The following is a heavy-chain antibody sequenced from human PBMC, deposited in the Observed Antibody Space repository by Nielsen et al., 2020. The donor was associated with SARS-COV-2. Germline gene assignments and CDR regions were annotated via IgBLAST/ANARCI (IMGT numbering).Heavy chain of an antibody. J-gene: IGHJ6*02. D-gene: IGHD2-2*01. CDR3: AKDFCSSTSCPPWYYYYGMDV. CDR2: ISSSSSYI. Sequence: GGSLRLSCAASGFTFSSYSMDWVRQAPGKGLEWVSSISSSSSYIYYADSVKGRFTISRDNSKNTLYLQMNSLRAEDTAVYYCAKDFCSSTSCPPWYYYYGMDVWGQGTTVTVSS. CDR1: GFTFSSYS. V-gene: IGHV3-21*04.